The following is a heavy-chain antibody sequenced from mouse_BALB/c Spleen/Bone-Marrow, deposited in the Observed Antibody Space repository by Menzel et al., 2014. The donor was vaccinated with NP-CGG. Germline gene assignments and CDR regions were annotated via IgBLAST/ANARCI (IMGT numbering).Heavy chain of an antibody. Sequence: DVHLVESGGGLVKPGGPLKLSCAASGFTFSNYVMSWVRQTPEKRLEWVASITSGGSTYYPDSVKGRFTISRDNARNILYLQMSSLRSEDTAMYYCARGRGGYYEFAYWGQGTLVTVSA. V-gene: IGHV5-6-5*01. CDR1: GFTFSNYV. CDR2: ITSGGST. CDR3: ARGRGGYYEFAY. D-gene: IGHD2-3*01. J-gene: IGHJ3*01.